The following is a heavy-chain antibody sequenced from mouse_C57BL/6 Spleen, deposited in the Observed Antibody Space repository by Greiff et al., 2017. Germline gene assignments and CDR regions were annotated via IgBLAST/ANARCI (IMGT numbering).Heavy chain of an antibody. J-gene: IGHJ3*01. CDR3: TGVYYDYDVWFAY. CDR2: IYHRDGST. V-gene: IGHV1-85*01. D-gene: IGHD2-4*01. CDR1: GYTFTSYD. Sequence: VQVVESGPELVKPGASVKLSCKASGYTFTSYDINWVKQRPGQGLEWIGWIYHRDGSTKYNEKFKGKATLTVDTSSSTAYMEHHRLTSEAAAVYFSTGVYYDYDVWFAYWGQGTLVTVSA.